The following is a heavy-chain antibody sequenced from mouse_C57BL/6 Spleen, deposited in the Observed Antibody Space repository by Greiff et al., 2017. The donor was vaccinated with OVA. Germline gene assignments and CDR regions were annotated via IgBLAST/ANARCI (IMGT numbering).Heavy chain of an antibody. Sequence: EVQGVESGGGLVKPGGSLKLSCAASGFTFSDYGMHWVRQAPEEGLEWVAYISSGSSTIYYADTVKGRFTISRDNAKNTLFLQMTSLRSEDTAMYYCARGNSYFDYWGQGTTLTVSS. CDR1: GFTFSDYG. V-gene: IGHV5-17*01. J-gene: IGHJ2*01. CDR2: ISSGSSTI. CDR3: ARGNSYFDY. D-gene: IGHD2-1*01.